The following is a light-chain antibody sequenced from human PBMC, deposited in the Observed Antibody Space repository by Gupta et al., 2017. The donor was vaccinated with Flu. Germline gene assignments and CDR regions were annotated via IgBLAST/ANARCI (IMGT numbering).Light chain of an antibody. CDR2: TDN. J-gene: IGLJ3*02. Sequence: CYQHLPGTAPRLLIYTDNQRPSGVPDRFSGSKSGTSASLAIGGLQSDDEADYYCAAWDDSLTALSADGSLTGLWVFGGGTKLSVL. V-gene: IGLV1-44*01. CDR3: AAWDDSLTALSADGSLTGLWV.